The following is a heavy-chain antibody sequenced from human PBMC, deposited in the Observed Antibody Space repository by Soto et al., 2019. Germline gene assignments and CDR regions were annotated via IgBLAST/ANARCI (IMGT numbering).Heavy chain of an antibody. CDR1: GGTFSSYA. D-gene: IGHD2-2*01. CDR3: ATLGYCSSTSCLGYFDY. CDR2: IIPIFGTA. Sequence: SVKVSCKASGGTFSSYAISWVRQAPGQGLEWMGGIIPIFGTANYAQKFQGRVTITADESTSTAYMELSSLRSEDTAVYYCATLGYCSSTSCLGYFDYWGQGTLVTVSS. J-gene: IGHJ4*02. V-gene: IGHV1-69*13.